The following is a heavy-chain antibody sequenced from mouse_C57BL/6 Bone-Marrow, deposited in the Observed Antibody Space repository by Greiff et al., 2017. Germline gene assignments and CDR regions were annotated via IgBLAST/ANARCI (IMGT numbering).Heavy chain of an antibody. CDR2: IYPGSGST. D-gene: IGHD2-5*01. V-gene: IGHV1-55*01. CDR3: ARCSSNAGYFDL. J-gene: IGHJ2*03. CDR1: GYTFTSYW. Sequence: QVQLQQPGAELVKPGASVKMSCKASGYTFTSYWITWVRQRPGQGLEWIGDIYPGSGSTNYNEKFKSKATLTADTSSSTAYMEVSSLTSEDSAVFDVARCSSNAGYFDLGCGGTSLTVTS.